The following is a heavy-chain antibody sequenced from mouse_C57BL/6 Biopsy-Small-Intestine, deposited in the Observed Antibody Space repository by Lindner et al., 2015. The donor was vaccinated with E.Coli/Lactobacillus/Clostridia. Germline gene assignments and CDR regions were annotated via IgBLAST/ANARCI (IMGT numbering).Heavy chain of an antibody. CDR1: GYSFASYG. Sequence: SVKVSCKASGYSFASYGISWVRQAPGQGLEWMGWISTYSGNTNHAQKLQDRVTMTTDTSTNTVYMELRSLRSDDTAIYFCARDNGTDPTMEYWGQGSLVTVSS. CDR3: ARDNGTDPTMEY. CDR2: ISTYSGNT. J-gene: IGHJ4*01. V-gene: IGHV1S26*01.